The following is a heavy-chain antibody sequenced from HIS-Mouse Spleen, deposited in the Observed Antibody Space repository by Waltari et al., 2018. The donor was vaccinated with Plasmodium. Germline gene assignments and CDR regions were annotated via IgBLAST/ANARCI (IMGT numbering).Heavy chain of an antibody. CDR2: INPNSCVT. J-gene: IGHJ1*01. CDR1: DYPSAGSC. CDR3: ARVLGYKAAAGTFVEYFQH. Sequence: HLARAGAGARKPGAATKCPCKASDYPSAGSCQHCAWQSDVHRVEWMGWINPNSCVTNYAQKFQGRVTMTRDTSISTAYMELSRLRSDDTAVYYCARVLGYKAAAGTFVEYFQHWGQGTLVTVSS. V-gene: IGHV1-2*02. D-gene: IGHD6-13*01.